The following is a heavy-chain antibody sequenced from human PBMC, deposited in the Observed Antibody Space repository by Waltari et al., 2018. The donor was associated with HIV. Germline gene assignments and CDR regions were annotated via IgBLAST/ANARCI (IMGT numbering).Heavy chain of an antibody. CDR2: ISTYNGKT. J-gene: IGHJ6*02. CDR3: ARDSQVGRHNYYYYGMDV. V-gene: IGHV1-18*01. D-gene: IGHD1-26*01. CDR1: GYTFNTYG. Sequence: QVRLVQSGAEMKKPGASVKVSCEASGYTFNTYGVSWVRQAPGQGPEWMGWISTYNGKTYYAQNVQGRVSMTTDTSTSTAHIELRDLTSDDTAVYYCARDSQVGRHNYYYYGMDVWGQGTPVTVSS.